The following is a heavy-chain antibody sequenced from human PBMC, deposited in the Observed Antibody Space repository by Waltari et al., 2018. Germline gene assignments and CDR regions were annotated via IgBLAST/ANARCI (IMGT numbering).Heavy chain of an antibody. D-gene: IGHD3-3*01. Sequence: QVQLVQSGAEVKKPGASVKVSCKASGYTLTSYDINGVRQATGQGLEWMGWMNPNSGNTGYAQKFQGRVTMTRNTSISTAYMELSSLRSEDTAVYYCARVDDFWSGYYLFDYWGQGTLVTVSS. CDR2: MNPNSGNT. CDR3: ARVDDFWSGYYLFDY. V-gene: IGHV1-8*02. J-gene: IGHJ4*02. CDR1: GYTLTSYD.